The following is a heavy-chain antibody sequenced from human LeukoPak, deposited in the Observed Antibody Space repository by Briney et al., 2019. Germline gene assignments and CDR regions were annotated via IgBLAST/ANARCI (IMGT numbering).Heavy chain of an antibody. D-gene: IGHD6-6*01. Sequence: GGSLRLSCAASGFTFSSYAMSWVRQAPRKGLEWVANIKQDGSEKYYVDSVKGRFTISRDNAKNALYLQMNSLRVEDTAVYYCARVYHSTSGRAIDYWGQGTLVTVSS. CDR3: ARVYHSTSGRAIDY. CDR2: IKQDGSEK. CDR1: GFTFSSYA. J-gene: IGHJ4*02. V-gene: IGHV3-7*01.